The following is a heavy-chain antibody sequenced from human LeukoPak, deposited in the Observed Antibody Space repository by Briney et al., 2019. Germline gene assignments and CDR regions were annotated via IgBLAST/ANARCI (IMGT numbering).Heavy chain of an antibody. J-gene: IGHJ4*02. V-gene: IGHV1-46*01. CDR3: ARAQSGSGSYAY. D-gene: IGHD1-26*01. CDR2: INPSGGST. CDR1: GYTFTGYY. Sequence: GASVKVSCKASGYTFTGYYMHWVRQALGQGLEWMGIINPSGGSTSYAQKFQGRVTMTRDTSTSTVYMELYSLRSEDTAVYYCARAQSGSGSYAYWGQGTLVTVSS.